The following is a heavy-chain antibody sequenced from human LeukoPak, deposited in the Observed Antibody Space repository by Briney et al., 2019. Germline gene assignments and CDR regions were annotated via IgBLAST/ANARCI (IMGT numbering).Heavy chain of an antibody. V-gene: IGHV4-61*02. D-gene: IGHD3-22*01. CDR3: AGTYYYDSSGHAKQIGY. CDR2: IYTSGST. Sequence: SETLSLTCTVSGGSISSGSYYWSWIRQPAGKGLEWIGRIYTSGSTNYNPSLKSRVTISVDTSKNQFSLKLSSVTAADTAVYYCAGTYYYDSSGHAKQIGYWGQGTLVTVSS. CDR1: GGSISSGSYY. J-gene: IGHJ4*02.